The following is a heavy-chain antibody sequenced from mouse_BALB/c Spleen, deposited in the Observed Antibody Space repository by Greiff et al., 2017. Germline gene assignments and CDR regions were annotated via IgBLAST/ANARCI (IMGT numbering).Heavy chain of an antibody. D-gene: IGHD2-1*01. V-gene: IGHV3-2*02. CDR2: ISYSGST. Sequence: EVKVEESGPGLVKPSQSLSLTCTVTGYSITSDYAWNWIRQFPGNKLEWMGYISYSGSTSYNPSLKSRISITRDTSKNQFFLQLNSVTTEDTATYYCARKEGYYGNGENAMDYWGQGTSVTVSS. J-gene: IGHJ4*01. CDR3: ARKEGYYGNGENAMDY. CDR1: GYSITSDYA.